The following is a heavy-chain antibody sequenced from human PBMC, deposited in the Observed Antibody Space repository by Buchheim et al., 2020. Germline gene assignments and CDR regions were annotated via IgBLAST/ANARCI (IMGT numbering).Heavy chain of an antibody. Sequence: QVQLVESGGGVVQHGRSLRLSCAASGFTFSSYGMHWVRQAPGKGLEWVAVIWYDGSNNYYADSVKGRFTISRDNSKNTLYLQMNSLRAEDTAVYYCASSYSGFQPGDYWGQGTL. J-gene: IGHJ4*02. CDR1: GFTFSSYG. V-gene: IGHV3-33*01. CDR2: IWYDGSNN. D-gene: IGHD5-12*01. CDR3: ASSYSGFQPGDY.